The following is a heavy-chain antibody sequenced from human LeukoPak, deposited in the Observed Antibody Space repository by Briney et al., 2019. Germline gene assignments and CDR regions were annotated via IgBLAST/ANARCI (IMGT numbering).Heavy chain of an antibody. CDR3: ARDKGDYFYYGLDV. CDR1: GVSLSSVPYY. Sequence: SQTLSLTRSLSGVSLSSVPYYWTWTRQHPGKGLGWIGYIYYSGSTYYNPSLESRVTISVDMSKNQFSLKLSSVTAADTAVYYCARDKGDYFYYGLDVWGKGTTVTVSS. J-gene: IGHJ6*04. D-gene: IGHD5-24*01. CDR2: IYYSGST. V-gene: IGHV4-31*03.